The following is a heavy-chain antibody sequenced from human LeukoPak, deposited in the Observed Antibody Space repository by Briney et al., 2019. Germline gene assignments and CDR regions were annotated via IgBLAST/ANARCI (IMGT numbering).Heavy chain of an antibody. V-gene: IGHV4-59*08. Sequence: PSETLSLTCTVSGGSMSSYYWSWIRQPPGKGLEWIGYIYYSGSTKYNPSLKSRVTISVDTSENQFSLRLISVTAADTAVYYCARHFPHMDYSGWLQWWFDPWGQGTLVTVSS. J-gene: IGHJ5*02. D-gene: IGHD6-19*01. CDR1: GGSMSSYY. CDR2: IYYSGST. CDR3: ARHFPHMDYSGWLQWWFDP.